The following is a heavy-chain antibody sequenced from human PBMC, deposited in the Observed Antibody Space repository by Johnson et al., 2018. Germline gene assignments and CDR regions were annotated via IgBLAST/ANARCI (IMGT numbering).Heavy chain of an antibody. J-gene: IGHJ4*02. V-gene: IGHV3-33*01. D-gene: IGHD3-22*01. Sequence: QVQLVESGGGVVQPETSLRLSCVVSGSSFSSHGMHWVRQAPGKGLAWVAVIWYDGSKKYYADSVKGRFTISRDNTKNTLSLQMSSLRAEDSAVYYCVRYSSDSFEYWGQGTLVTVSS. CDR1: GSSFSSHG. CDR3: VRYSSDSFEY. CDR2: IWYDGSKK.